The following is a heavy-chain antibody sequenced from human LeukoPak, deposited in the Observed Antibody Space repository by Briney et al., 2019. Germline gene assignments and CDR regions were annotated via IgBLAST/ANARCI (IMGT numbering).Heavy chain of an antibody. CDR3: ARDFEYGDYIDF. Sequence: GGSLRLSCVASGFTFSTYTFNWVRQAPGKDLEWLSYISSGGLTIFYADSVKGRFTISRDNTKNSIYLDMTNLKAEDTAVYYCARDFEYGDYIDFWGQGTLVAVSS. V-gene: IGHV3-48*04. J-gene: IGHJ4*02. CDR1: GFTFSTYT. D-gene: IGHD4/OR15-4a*01. CDR2: ISSGGLTI.